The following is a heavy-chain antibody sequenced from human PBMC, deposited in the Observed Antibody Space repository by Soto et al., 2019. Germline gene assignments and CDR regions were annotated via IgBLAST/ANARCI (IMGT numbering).Heavy chain of an antibody. D-gene: IGHD2-21*01. CDR1: GFTFRNYW. Sequence: GGSLRLSCAASGFTFRNYWMSWVRQAPGKGLEWVATINQNGGQQYYVDSVKGRFAISRDNAKDSLDLQMNGLRAEDTSMYYCASYSFESGRSRGFWDQGTLVTVSS. V-gene: IGHV3-7*01. CDR3: ASYSFESGRSRGF. CDR2: INQNGGQQ. J-gene: IGHJ4*02.